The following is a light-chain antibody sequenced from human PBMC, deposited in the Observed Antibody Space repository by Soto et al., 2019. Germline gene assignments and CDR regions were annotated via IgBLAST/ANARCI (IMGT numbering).Light chain of an antibody. CDR3: QHYNSYSEA. Sequence: DIQITQSPSTLSVSVRDRFTITCRASQTISSWLAWYKQKPGKAPKLLIYKASTLKSGVPSRFRGSGSGTEFTLTISSLKPDDFATYYCQHYNSYSEAFGQGTKVDIK. J-gene: IGKJ1*01. CDR1: QTISSW. CDR2: KAS. V-gene: IGKV1-5*03.